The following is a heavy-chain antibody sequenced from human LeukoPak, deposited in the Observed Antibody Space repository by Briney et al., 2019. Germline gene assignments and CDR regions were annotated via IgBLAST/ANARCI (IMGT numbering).Heavy chain of an antibody. CDR1: GGTFSSYA. D-gene: IGHD3-10*01. V-gene: IGHV1-69*01. J-gene: IGHJ5*02. CDR2: IIPIFGTA. Sequence: GASVKVSCKASGGTFSSYAISWVRQAPGQGLEWMEGIIPIFGTANYAQKFQGRVTITADESTSTAYMELSSLRSEDTAVYYCARGYYDSGSYQQFDPWGQGTLVTVSS. CDR3: ARGYYDSGSYQQFDP.